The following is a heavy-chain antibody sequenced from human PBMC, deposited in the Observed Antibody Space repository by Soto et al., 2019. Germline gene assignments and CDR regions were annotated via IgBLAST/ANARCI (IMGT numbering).Heavy chain of an antibody. J-gene: IGHJ4*02. Sequence: QVQLVQSGAEVKKPGSSVKVSCKASGGVFSSHTISWVRQAPGQGLEWMGRIIPIISIVNYAQKFQDRATITADIPTNTAYMELNNLRREDTAVYFCASLMGNSTGWVDYWGQGTLVTVSS. CDR3: ASLMGNSTGWVDY. V-gene: IGHV1-69*02. D-gene: IGHD2-8*02. CDR2: IIPIISIV. CDR1: GGVFSSHT.